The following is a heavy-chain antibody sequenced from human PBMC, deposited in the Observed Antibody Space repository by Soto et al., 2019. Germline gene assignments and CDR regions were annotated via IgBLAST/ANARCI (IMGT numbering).Heavy chain of an antibody. CDR3: ARVPGGHGALDI. Sequence: ASVKVSCKAYGYTFTSYAINWVRQATGQGLEWMVWMNPNSGNTGYAQKFQGRVTMTRNTSISTAYMQLSSLRSDDTAVYYCARVPGGHGALDIWGQGTMVTVS. D-gene: IGHD3-10*01. CDR1: GYTFTSYA. V-gene: IGHV1-8*01. CDR2: MNPNSGNT. J-gene: IGHJ3*02.